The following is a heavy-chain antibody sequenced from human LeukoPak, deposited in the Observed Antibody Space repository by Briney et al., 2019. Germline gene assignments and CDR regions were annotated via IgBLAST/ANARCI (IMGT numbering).Heavy chain of an antibody. J-gene: IGHJ4*02. V-gene: IGHV3-48*03. D-gene: IGHD2-2*01. CDR2: ISISGSTI. CDR1: GFTFSSYE. Sequence: PGGSLRLSCAASGFTFSSYEMNWVRQSPGKGLEWFSYISISGSTIYYADSVKGRFTISRDNAKNSVYLQMNSLRAEDTAVYYCARDSSTIFDYWGQGTLVTVSS. CDR3: ARDSSTIFDY.